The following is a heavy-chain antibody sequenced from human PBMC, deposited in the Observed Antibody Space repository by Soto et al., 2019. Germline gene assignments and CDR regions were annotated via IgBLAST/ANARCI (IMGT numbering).Heavy chain of an antibody. D-gene: IGHD3-22*01. J-gene: IGHJ5*02. CDR3: ARAPYYYDSSGYWFDP. V-gene: IGHV1-69*01. CDR1: GGTFSSYA. CDR2: IIPIFGTA. Sequence: QVQLVQSGAEVKKPGSSVKVSCKASGGTFSSYAISWVRQAPGQGLEWMGGIIPIFGTANYAQKFQGRVTISADEATSTAYMELSSLRSEDTAVYYCARAPYYYDSSGYWFDPWGQGTLVTVSS.